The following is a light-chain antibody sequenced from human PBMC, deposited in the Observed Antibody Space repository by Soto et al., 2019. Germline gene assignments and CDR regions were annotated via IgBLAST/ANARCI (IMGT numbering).Light chain of an antibody. Sequence: QSVLTQPASVSGSPGQSITISCTGTSSDIGGYDYISWYQQHPGNAPRLMIYDVTKRPSGVSHRFSGSKSANTASLTISGLQAEDEANYYCSSYASSTAVLFGGGTKVTVL. CDR1: SSDIGGYDY. V-gene: IGLV2-14*01. CDR3: SSYASSTAVL. CDR2: DVT. J-gene: IGLJ2*01.